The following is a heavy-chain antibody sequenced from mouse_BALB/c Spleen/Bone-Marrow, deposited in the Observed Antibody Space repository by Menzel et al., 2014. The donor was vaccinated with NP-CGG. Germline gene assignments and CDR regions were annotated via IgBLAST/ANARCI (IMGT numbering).Heavy chain of an antibody. D-gene: IGHD2-4*01. J-gene: IGHJ3*01. CDR3: ARHAYYDQTEVSFVY. V-gene: IGHV5-9-2*01. Sequence: EVHLVESGGGLVKSGGSLKLSCAASGFTFNNYGMSWVRQTPEKRLEWVATISGGGSYTSYPDSVKGRFTISRDNAKNDLYLQLSSLRSEDTALYYCARHAYYDQTEVSFVYWGQGTLVTVSA. CDR2: ISGGGSYT. CDR1: GFTFNNYG.